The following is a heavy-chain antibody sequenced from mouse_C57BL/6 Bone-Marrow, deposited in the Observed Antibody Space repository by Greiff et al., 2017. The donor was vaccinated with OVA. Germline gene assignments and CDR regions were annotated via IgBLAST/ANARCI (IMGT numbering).Heavy chain of an antibody. CDR1: GFTFTNYY. CDR3: ERYKGRVAVDYFDY. V-gene: IGHV7-3*01. J-gene: IGHJ2*01. Sequence: EVKLVESGGGLVQPGASLSLSCAASGFTFTNYYMSWVRQPPGQALEWLAFIRHKPHGSTTEYSASVKGRFTISRDNSQSTRYLQMNALRAEDSATDYCERYKGRVAVDYFDYWGQGTALTVSS. D-gene: IGHD1-1*01. CDR2: IRHKPHGSTT.